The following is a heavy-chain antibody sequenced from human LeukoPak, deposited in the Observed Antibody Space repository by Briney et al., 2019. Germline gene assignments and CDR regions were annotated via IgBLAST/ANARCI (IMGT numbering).Heavy chain of an antibody. D-gene: IGHD1-7*01. Sequence: SETLSLTCTVSGGSISGGSYYWSWIRQPAGKGLEWIGRIYTSGSTNYNPSLKSRVTISVDTSKNQFSLKLSSVTAADTAVYYCARVQLELRGYYYYMDVWGKGTTVTVSS. CDR1: GGSISGGSYY. CDR3: ARVQLELRGYYYYMDV. CDR2: IYTSGST. J-gene: IGHJ6*03. V-gene: IGHV4-61*02.